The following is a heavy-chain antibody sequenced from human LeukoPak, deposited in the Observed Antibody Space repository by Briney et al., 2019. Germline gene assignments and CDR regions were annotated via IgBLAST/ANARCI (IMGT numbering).Heavy chain of an antibody. D-gene: IGHD5-12*01. J-gene: IGHJ4*01. CDR3: GGGFGATTRGDY. V-gene: IGHV1-8*01. CDR1: GYTFTSYD. Sequence: GASVKVSCKASGYTFTSYDINWVRQDTGQGLEWMGWMNPNSGNTGYAQKFQGRVTMTRNTSISTAYMELSSLRSEDTAVYYCGGGFGATTRGDYWGQEPWSPSPQ. CDR2: MNPNSGNT.